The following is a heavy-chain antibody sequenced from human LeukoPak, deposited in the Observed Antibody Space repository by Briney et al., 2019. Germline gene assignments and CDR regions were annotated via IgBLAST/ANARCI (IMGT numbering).Heavy chain of an antibody. CDR2: IYTSGST. D-gene: IGHD3-9*01. Sequence: SETLSLTCTVSGGSISSGSYYWSWIRQPAGKGLEWIGRIYTSGSTNYNPSLKNRVTISVDTSKNQFSLKLSSVTAADTAVYYCARDHRHYDILTGYYNNYMDVWGKGTTVTISS. CDR1: GGSISSGSYY. V-gene: IGHV4-61*02. CDR3: ARDHRHYDILTGYYNNYMDV. J-gene: IGHJ6*03.